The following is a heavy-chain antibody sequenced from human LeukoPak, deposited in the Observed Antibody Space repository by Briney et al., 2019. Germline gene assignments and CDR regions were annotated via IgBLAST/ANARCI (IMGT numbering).Heavy chain of an antibody. V-gene: IGHV1-69*01. Sequence: AASVKVSCKASGGTFSSYAISWVRQAPGQGLEWMGGIIPIFGTANYAQKFQGRVTITADESTSTAYMELSSLRSEDTAAYYCARGEYQLPKYYYYGMDVWGKGTTATVSS. D-gene: IGHD2-2*01. J-gene: IGHJ6*04. CDR3: ARGEYQLPKYYYYGMDV. CDR1: GGTFSSYA. CDR2: IIPIFGTA.